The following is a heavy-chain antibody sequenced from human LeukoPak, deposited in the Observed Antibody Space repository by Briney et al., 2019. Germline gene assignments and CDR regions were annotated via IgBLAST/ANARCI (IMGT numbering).Heavy chain of an antibody. Sequence: SETLSLTCSVSGGSISNYYWSWIRQPPGKGLEWIGYIYNSGSTNYNPSLKSRVTISVDTSKNQFSLKVSSVTAADTAVYYCARHGGGYSFDYWGQGTLVAVSS. CDR1: GGSISNYY. CDR2: IYNSGST. D-gene: IGHD5-24*01. J-gene: IGHJ4*02. CDR3: ARHGGGYSFDY. V-gene: IGHV4-59*08.